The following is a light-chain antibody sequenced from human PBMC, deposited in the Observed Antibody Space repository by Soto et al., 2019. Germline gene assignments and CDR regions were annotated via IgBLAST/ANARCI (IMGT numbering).Light chain of an antibody. CDR3: QQYDVWPPIT. V-gene: IGKV3-15*01. J-gene: IGKJ5*01. CDR2: RAT. Sequence: EVVLTQSPAALSVSPGDTATLSCRASQSVVDNLAWYQQRPGQSPRLLIYRATSRATGVPARFSGSGSGTEFTLTIRSLQSEDFAVYYWQQYDVWPPITFGQGTRLEFK. CDR1: QSVVDN.